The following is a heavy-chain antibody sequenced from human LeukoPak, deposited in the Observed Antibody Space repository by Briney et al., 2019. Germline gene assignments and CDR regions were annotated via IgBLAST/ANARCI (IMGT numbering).Heavy chain of an antibody. D-gene: IGHD5-12*01. J-gene: IGHJ5*02. CDR3: ARGGSKRWLPRGWFDP. Sequence: NPSETLSLTCAVYGGSFSGYYWSWIRQPPGKGLEWIGEINHSGSTNYNPSLKSRVTISVDTSKNQFSLKLSSVTAAGTAVYYCARGGSKRWLPRGWFDPWGQGTLVTVSS. V-gene: IGHV4-34*01. CDR1: GGSFSGYY. CDR2: INHSGST.